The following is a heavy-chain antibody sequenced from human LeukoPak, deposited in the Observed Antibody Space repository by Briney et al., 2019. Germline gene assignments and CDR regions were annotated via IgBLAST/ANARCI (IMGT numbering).Heavy chain of an antibody. J-gene: IGHJ3*02. CDR2: IYYSGST. CDR3: ARGHYDFWSGYYSGHDAFDI. D-gene: IGHD3-3*01. CDR1: GDSISGFH. Sequence: PSETLSLTCSVSGDSISGFHWNWIRQPPGKGLEWIGYIYYSGSTNYNPSLKSRVTISVDTSKNQFSLKLSSVTAADTAVYYCARGHYDFWSGYYSGHDAFDIWGQGTMVTVSS. V-gene: IGHV4-59*01.